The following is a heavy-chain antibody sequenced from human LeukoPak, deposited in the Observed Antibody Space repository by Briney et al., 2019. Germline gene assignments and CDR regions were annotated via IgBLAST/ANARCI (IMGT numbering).Heavy chain of an antibody. V-gene: IGHV1-2*04. D-gene: IGHD3-10*01. CDR2: INPNSGGT. J-gene: IGHJ6*02. CDR1: GYSFTGYY. Sequence: ASVTVSCKASGYSFTGYYLHWVRQAPGQGLEWMGWINPNSGGTNYAQKFQGWVTMTRDTSISTAYMELSRLRSDDTAVYYCARVTMVWGAYYGMDVWGQGTTATVSS. CDR3: ARVTMVWGAYYGMDV.